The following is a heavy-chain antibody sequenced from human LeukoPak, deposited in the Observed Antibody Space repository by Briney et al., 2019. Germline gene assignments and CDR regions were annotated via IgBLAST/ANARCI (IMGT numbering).Heavy chain of an antibody. V-gene: IGHV3-23*01. CDR2: ISGSGGST. D-gene: IGHD6-19*01. CDR3: AKVLEGYSSGRPYDAFDI. J-gene: IGHJ3*02. CDR1: GFTFSSYA. Sequence: GGSLRLSCAASGFTFSSYAMSWVRQAPGKGLEWVSAISGSGGSTYYADSVKGRFTISRDNSKNTLYLQMNSLRAEDTAVYYCAKVLEGYSSGRPYDAFDIWGQGTMVTVSS.